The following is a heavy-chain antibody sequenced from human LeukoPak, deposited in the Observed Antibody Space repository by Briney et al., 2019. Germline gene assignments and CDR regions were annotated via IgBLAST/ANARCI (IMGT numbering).Heavy chain of an antibody. D-gene: IGHD3-22*01. J-gene: IGHJ3*02. V-gene: IGHV4-34*01. Sequence: SETLSLTCAVYGASFSGSYWSCIRHPPGKGLEWSGEISHSGSTNYNPSLKSRVTISVDTSKNQFSLKLSSVTAADTAVYYCARELYSSGYHDAFDIWGQGTMVTVSS. CDR1: GASFSGSY. CDR2: ISHSGST. CDR3: ARELYSSGYHDAFDI.